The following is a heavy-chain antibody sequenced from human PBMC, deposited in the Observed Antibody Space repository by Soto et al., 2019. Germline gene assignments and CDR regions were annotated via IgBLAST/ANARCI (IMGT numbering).Heavy chain of an antibody. CDR1: GGSFSGYY. D-gene: IGHD6-6*01. V-gene: IGHV4-59*01. CDR3: ARDVYASSSWSFDY. J-gene: IGHJ4*02. Sequence: SETLSLTCAVYGGSFSGYYWSWIRQPPGKGLEWIGYISYTGSTNYNPSLKSRVTISADTSKNQVSLKLSSVTAADTAVYYCARDVYASSSWSFDYWGQGTLVTVSS. CDR2: ISYTGST.